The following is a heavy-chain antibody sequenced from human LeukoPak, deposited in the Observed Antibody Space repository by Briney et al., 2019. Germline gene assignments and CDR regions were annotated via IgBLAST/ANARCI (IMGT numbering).Heavy chain of an antibody. CDR1: GYSLSNYW. J-gene: IGHJ4*02. CDR2: INNDGSST. Sequence: GGSLILSCAASGYSLSNYWMHWVRQAPGKGLVWVSHINNDGSSTNYADSVKGRFTVSRDNAKNTLYLQMNSLRAEDTAMYYCARDNGGIDYWGQGALVTVSS. CDR3: ARDNGGIDY. V-gene: IGHV3-74*01. D-gene: IGHD4-23*01.